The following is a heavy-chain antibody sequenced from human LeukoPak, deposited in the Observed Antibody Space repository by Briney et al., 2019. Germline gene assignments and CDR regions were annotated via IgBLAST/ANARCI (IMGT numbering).Heavy chain of an antibody. V-gene: IGHV3-74*01. CDR3: ARGYCSSIKCYTLKGYYYYLDV. Sequence: GGSLRLSCAASGFTFSSYAMSWVRQAPGKGLVWVSRINTDGSSTSYADSVKGRFTISRDNAKNTLYLQMNSLKAEDTAVYYCARGYCSSIKCYTLKGYYYYLDVWGKGTTVTVSS. D-gene: IGHD2-2*01. CDR1: GFTFSSYA. CDR2: INTDGSST. J-gene: IGHJ6*03.